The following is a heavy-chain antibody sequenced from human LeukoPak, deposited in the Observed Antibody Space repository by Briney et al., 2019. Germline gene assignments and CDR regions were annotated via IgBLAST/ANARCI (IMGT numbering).Heavy chain of an antibody. CDR3: AKESRYFDWLFYYFDY. Sequence: GGSLRLSCAASGFTFSSYGMHWVRQAPGKGLEWVAFIRYDGSNEYYADSVKGRFTISRDNSKNTLYLQMNSLRAEDTAVYYCAKESRYFDWLFYYFDYWGQGTLVTVSS. D-gene: IGHD3-9*01. V-gene: IGHV3-30*02. J-gene: IGHJ4*02. CDR2: IRYDGSNE. CDR1: GFTFSSYG.